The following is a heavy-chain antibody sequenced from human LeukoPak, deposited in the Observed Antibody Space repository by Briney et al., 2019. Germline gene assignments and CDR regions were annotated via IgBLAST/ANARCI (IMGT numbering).Heavy chain of an antibody. Sequence: GGSLRLSCAASGFTFSSYWMHWVRQAPGKGLVWVSRINSEGSSSTYADSVKGRFTISRDNAKNTLYLQMNSLRAEDTAVYYCARRAARSPYFDYWGQGILVTVSS. J-gene: IGHJ4*02. CDR1: GFTFSSYW. D-gene: IGHD6-6*01. CDR2: INSEGSSS. CDR3: ARRAARSPYFDY. V-gene: IGHV3-74*01.